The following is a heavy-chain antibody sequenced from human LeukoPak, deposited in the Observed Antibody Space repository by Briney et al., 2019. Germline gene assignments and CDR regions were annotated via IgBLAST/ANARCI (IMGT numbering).Heavy chain of an antibody. Sequence: SETLSLTCTVSGGSISSYYWSWIRQPPGKGLEWIGYIYYSGSTNYNPSLKGRVTISVDTSKNQFSLKLSSVTAADTAVYYCASYSGYEHYFDYWGQGTLVTVSS. CDR1: GGSISSYY. J-gene: IGHJ4*02. CDR2: IYYSGST. CDR3: ASYSGYEHYFDY. D-gene: IGHD5-12*01. V-gene: IGHV4-59*01.